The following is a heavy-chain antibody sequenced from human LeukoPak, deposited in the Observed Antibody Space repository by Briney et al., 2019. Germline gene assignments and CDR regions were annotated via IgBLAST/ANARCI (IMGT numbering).Heavy chain of an antibody. Sequence: GGSLRLSCAASGFTFSSYAMHWVRQAPGKGLEWVAVISYDGSNKYYADSVKGRFTISRDNSKNTLYLQMNSLRAEDTAVYYCARQYYYDRSGYYYTRGWFDPWGQGTLVTVSS. CDR2: ISYDGSNK. J-gene: IGHJ5*02. CDR1: GFTFSSYA. CDR3: ARQYYYDRSGYYYTRGWFDP. V-gene: IGHV3-30*04. D-gene: IGHD3-22*01.